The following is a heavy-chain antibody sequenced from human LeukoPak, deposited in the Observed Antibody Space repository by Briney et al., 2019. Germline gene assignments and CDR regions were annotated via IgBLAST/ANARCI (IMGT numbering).Heavy chain of an antibody. V-gene: IGHV1-46*01. J-gene: IGHJ4*02. CDR2: INPSGGST. D-gene: IGHD4-17*01. Sequence: ASVTVSCKASGYTFTSYYMHWVRQAPGQGLEWMGIINPSGGSTSYAQKFQGRVTMTRDTSTVTVYMELSSLRSEDTAVYYCASSYGDYEGYYFDYWGQGTLVTVSS. CDR3: ASSYGDYEGYYFDY. CDR1: GYTFTSYY.